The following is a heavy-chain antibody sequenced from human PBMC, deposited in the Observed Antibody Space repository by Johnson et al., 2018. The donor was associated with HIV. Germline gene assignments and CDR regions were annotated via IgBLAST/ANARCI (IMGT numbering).Heavy chain of an antibody. J-gene: IGHJ3*02. CDR3: AREARIVVVEPSDAFDI. CDR1: GFTFSSYA. V-gene: IGHV3-23*04. CDR2: ISGSGGST. D-gene: IGHD3-22*01. Sequence: VQLVESGGGLVQPGGSLRLSCVASGFTFSSYAMTWVRQAPGTGLEWVSSISGSGGSTFYADSVKGRFTISRDNSKNTLSLQMNSLRVEDTAVYYCAREARIVVVEPSDAFDIWGQGTMVTVSS.